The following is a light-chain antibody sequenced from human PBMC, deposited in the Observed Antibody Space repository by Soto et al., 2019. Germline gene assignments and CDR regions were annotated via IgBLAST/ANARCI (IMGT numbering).Light chain of an antibody. V-gene: IGKV1-8*01. J-gene: IGKJ4*01. CDR1: QDISTY. CDR2: AAS. CDR3: QQYYSHPIT. Sequence: AIRMTQSPSSFSASTGDRVTITCRASQDISTYLAWYQQKPGRAPDLLIYAASTLQSGVPSRFSGSGSGTDFTLTISRLQSEDFATYYCQQYYSHPITFGGGTEVESK.